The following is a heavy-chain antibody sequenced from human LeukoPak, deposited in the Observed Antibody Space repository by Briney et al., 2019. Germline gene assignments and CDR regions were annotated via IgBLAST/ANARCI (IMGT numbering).Heavy chain of an antibody. CDR3: ARGLTILGHAFDI. CDR1: GYTFTSYD. D-gene: IGHD3-3*01. J-gene: IGHJ3*02. Sequence: ASVKVSCKASGYTFTSYDINRVRQATGQGLEWMGWMNPNSGNTGYAQKFQGRVTITRNTSISTAYMELSSLRSEDTAVYYCARGLTILGHAFDIWGQGTMVTVSS. V-gene: IGHV1-8*03. CDR2: MNPNSGNT.